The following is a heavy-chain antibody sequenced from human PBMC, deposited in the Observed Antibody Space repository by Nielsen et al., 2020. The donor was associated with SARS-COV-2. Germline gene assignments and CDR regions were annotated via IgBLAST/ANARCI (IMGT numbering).Heavy chain of an antibody. D-gene: IGHD6-19*01. CDR1: GGSVSSGSYY. J-gene: IGHJ4*02. Sequence: SETLSLTCTVSGGSVSSGSYYWGWIRQPPGKGLECIGYIYYSGSTNYNPSLKSRVTISVDTSKNQFSLKLSSVTAADTAVYYCARVGNLGYSSGWYVDYWGQGTLVTVSS. CDR2: IYYSGST. CDR3: ARVGNLGYSSGWYVDY. V-gene: IGHV4-61*01.